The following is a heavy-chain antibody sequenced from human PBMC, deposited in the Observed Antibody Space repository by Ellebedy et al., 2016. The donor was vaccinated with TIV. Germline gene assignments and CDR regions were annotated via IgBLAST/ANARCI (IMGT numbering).Heavy chain of an antibody. V-gene: IGHV3-23*01. Sequence: GGSLRLXXAASGFTFSSYAMSWVRQAPGKGLEWVSAISGSGGSTYYADSVKGRFTISRDNSKNTLYLQMNSLRAEDTAVYYCAAQGDGDYEDWYFQHWGQGTLVTVSS. CDR2: ISGSGGST. D-gene: IGHD4-17*01. J-gene: IGHJ1*01. CDR1: GFTFSSYA. CDR3: AAQGDGDYEDWYFQH.